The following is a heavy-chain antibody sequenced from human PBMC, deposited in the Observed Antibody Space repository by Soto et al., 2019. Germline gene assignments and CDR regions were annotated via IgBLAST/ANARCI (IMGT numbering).Heavy chain of an antibody. V-gene: IGHV3-21*01. CDR1: GFTFSSYT. CDR2: ITSGSDYI. Sequence: GGSLRLSCAASGFTFSSYTMNWVRQAPGKGLEWVAFITSGSDYIYYADSVKGRFTISRDDANNSLFLQMGSLRAEDTAVYYCTREHVVTIFRRGQRGSFDNWSQGTLVTVPQ. CDR3: TREHVVTIFRRGQRGSFDN. D-gene: IGHD3-9*01. J-gene: IGHJ4*02.